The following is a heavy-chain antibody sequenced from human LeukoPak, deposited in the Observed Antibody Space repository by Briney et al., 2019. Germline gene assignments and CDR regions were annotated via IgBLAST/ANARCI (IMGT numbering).Heavy chain of an antibody. D-gene: IGHD3-10*01. CDR2: INHSGST. J-gene: IGHJ4*02. Sequence: SETLSLTCAVYGGSFSGYYWSWIRQPPGKGLEWIGEINHSGSTNYNPSLKSLVTISVDTSKNQFSLKLSSVTAADTAVYYCARRATNSRITMVRGVIVAANNHHFDYWGQGTLVTVSS. CDR3: ARRATNSRITMVRGVIVAANNHHFDY. V-gene: IGHV4-34*01. CDR1: GGSFSGYY.